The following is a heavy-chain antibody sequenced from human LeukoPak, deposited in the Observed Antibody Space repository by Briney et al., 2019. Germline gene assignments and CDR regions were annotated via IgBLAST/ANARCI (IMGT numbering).Heavy chain of an antibody. D-gene: IGHD2-2*01. CDR1: GGSFSGYY. J-gene: IGHJ5*02. CDR2: INHSGSA. V-gene: IGHV4-34*01. Sequence: SETLSLTCAVYGGSFSGYYWSWIRQPPGKGLEWIGEINHSGSANYNPSLKSRVTISVDTSKSQFSLKLSSVTAADTAVYYCARVSMRYCSSTSCFRPARWFDPWGQGTLVTVSS. CDR3: ARVSMRYCSSTSCFRPARWFDP.